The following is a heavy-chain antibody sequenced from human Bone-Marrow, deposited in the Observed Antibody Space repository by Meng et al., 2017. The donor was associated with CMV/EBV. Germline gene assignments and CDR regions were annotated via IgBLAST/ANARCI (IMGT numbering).Heavy chain of an antibody. D-gene: IGHD3-9*01. Sequence: GGSLRLSCAVSGFTFSSYWMTWVRQVPGKGLKWVANIRPEGNEKFYVDSVVGRFFISRDNAKNSLYLQMNSLTAEDTAVYYCVRDLLTGYHDSWGQGTLVTVSS. CDR3: VRDLLTGYHDS. J-gene: IGHJ4*02. CDR1: GFTFSSYW. V-gene: IGHV3-7*01. CDR2: IRPEGNEK.